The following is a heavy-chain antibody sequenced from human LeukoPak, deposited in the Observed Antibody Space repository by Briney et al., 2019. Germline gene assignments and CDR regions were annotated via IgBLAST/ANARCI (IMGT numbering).Heavy chain of an antibody. D-gene: IGHD6-13*01. J-gene: IGHJ4*02. Sequence: SETLSLTCTVSGGSISSYYWSWIRQPPGKGLEWIGYIYYSGSTNYSPSLKSRVTISVDTSKNQFSLKLSSVTAADTAVYYCARDLDSSSWYDWGQGTLVTVSS. V-gene: IGHV4-59*01. CDR2: IYYSGST. CDR1: GGSISSYY. CDR3: ARDLDSSSWYD.